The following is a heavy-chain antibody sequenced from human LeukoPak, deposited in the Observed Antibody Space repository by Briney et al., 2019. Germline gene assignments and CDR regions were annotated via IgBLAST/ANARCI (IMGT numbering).Heavy chain of an antibody. CDR2: INPNSGGT. J-gene: IGHJ4*02. V-gene: IGHV1-2*02. CDR3: ARGFRGYSYGRPDY. D-gene: IGHD5-18*01. Sequence: ASVTVSCKASGYTFTGYYMHWVRQAPGQGLEWMGWINPNSGGTNYAQKFQGRVTMTRDTSISTAYMELSKLRSDDTAVYYCARGFRGYSYGRPDYWGQGTLVTVSS. CDR1: GYTFTGYY.